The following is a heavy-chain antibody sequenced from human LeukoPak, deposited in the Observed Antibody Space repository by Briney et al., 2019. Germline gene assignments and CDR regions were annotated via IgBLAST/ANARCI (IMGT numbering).Heavy chain of an antibody. J-gene: IGHJ3*02. V-gene: IGHV1-46*01. D-gene: IGHD6-13*01. CDR1: GYTFTSYY. CDR3: ARGLAAPGSAFDI. Sequence: ASVKVSCKASGYTFTSYYMHWVRQAPGQGLEWMGIINPSGGSTSYAQKFQGRVTMTRDMSTSTVYMELSSLRSEDTAVYCCARGLAAPGSAFDIWGQGTMVTVSS. CDR2: INPSGGST.